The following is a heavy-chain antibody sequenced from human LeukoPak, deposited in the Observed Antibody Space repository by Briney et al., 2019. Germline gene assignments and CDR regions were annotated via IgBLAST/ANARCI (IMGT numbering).Heavy chain of an antibody. D-gene: IGHD5-18*01. V-gene: IGHV3-7*03. J-gene: IGHJ4*02. Sequence: PGGSLRLSCAASGFTFSSYWVSWVRQAPGKGLEWVANIKQDGSEKYYVDSVKGRFTISRDNAKNSLYLQMNSLRAEDTAVYYCARELWVFYYWGQGTLVTVSS. CDR1: GFTFSSYW. CDR3: ARELWVFYY. CDR2: IKQDGSEK.